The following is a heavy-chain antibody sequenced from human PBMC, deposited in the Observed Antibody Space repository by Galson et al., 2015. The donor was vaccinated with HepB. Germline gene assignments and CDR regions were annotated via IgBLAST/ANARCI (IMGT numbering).Heavy chain of an antibody. CDR2: IRSKAYGGTT. D-gene: IGHD3-10*01. Sequence: SLRLSCAASGFTFGDYAMSWVRQAPGKGLEWVGFIRSKAYGGTTEYAASVKGRFTISRDDSKSIAYLQMNSLKTEDTAVYYCTMVRGVIGDAFDIWGQGTMVTVSS. J-gene: IGHJ3*02. CDR3: TMVRGVIGDAFDI. V-gene: IGHV3-49*04. CDR1: GFTFGDYA.